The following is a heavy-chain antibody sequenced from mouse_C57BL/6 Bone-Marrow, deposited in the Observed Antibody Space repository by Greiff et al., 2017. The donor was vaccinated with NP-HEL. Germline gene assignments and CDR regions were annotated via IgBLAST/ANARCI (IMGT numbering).Heavy chain of an antibody. Sequence: QVQLQQPGAELVKPGASVKLSCKASGYTFTSYWMHWVKQRPGQGLEWIGMIHPNSGSTNYNEKFKSKATLTVDNSSSTAYMQLGCLTSEVSAVYYCARGDYGSSSWFAYWGQGTLVTVSA. CDR2: IHPNSGST. D-gene: IGHD1-1*01. V-gene: IGHV1-64*01. CDR1: GYTFTSYW. J-gene: IGHJ3*01. CDR3: ARGDYGSSSWFAY.